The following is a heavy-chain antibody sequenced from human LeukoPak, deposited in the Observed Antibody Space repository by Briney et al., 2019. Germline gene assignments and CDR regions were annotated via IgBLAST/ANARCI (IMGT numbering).Heavy chain of an antibody. J-gene: IGHJ4*02. CDR3: ARDLPPVY. Sequence: GGSLRLSCAASGFRFSGYWMTWVRQAPGKGLEWVSVIYSGGSTYYADSVKGRFTISRVHSKNTLYLQMNSLRAEDTAVYYCARDLPPVYWGQGTLVTVSS. CDR1: GFRFSGYW. V-gene: IGHV3-53*01. CDR2: IYSGGST.